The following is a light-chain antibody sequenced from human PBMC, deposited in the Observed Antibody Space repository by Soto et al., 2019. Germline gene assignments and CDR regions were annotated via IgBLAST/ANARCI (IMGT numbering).Light chain of an antibody. Sequence: EIVLTQSPATLSLSPGERATLSCRASQSVSSYLAWYQQKPGQAPRLLIYDASNRATGIPARFSGSGSGTDFTLTISSLEPEDFAVYYCQHRGNWPLAFGQGTKVDIK. CDR1: QSVSSY. CDR2: DAS. V-gene: IGKV3-11*01. CDR3: QHRGNWPLA. J-gene: IGKJ1*01.